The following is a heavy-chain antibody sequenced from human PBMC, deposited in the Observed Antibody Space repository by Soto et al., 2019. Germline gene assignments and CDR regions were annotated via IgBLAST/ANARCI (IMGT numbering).Heavy chain of an antibody. V-gene: IGHV3-74*01. Sequence: TWGSLRLSCAASGFTFISYWIHFFRQAPFKWLVWVSRINSDGSSTSYADSVKGRFTISRDNAKNTLYLQMNSLRAEDTAVYYCARARPKYYDFWSGPSYDYWGQGTLVTVSS. CDR1: GFTFISYW. CDR3: ARARPKYYDFWSGPSYDY. D-gene: IGHD3-3*01. CDR2: INSDGSST. J-gene: IGHJ4*02.